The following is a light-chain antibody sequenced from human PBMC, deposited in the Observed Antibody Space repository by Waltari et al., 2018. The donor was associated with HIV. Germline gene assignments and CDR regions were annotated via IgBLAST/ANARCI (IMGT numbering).Light chain of an antibody. Sequence: DIVMTQSPLSLPVTPGEPASISCRSSQGPLHSNGFKYLDLYLQKLGQSPQLLIYLGSNRAAGVPDRFSGSGSGTDFTLTISRVEAEDVGVYYCMQALQTPWTFGQGTKVEIK. CDR3: MQALQTPWT. J-gene: IGKJ1*01. CDR1: QGPLHSNGFKY. V-gene: IGKV2-28*01. CDR2: LGS.